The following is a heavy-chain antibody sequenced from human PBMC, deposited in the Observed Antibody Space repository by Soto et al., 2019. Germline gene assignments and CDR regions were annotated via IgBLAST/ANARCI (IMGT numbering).Heavy chain of an antibody. D-gene: IGHD3-3*01. CDR1: GYTFTSYD. CDR3: ARVMYYDFWSGYYMRAFDI. V-gene: IGHV1-8*01. CDR2: MNPNSGNT. Sequence: AAVKVCCKASGYTFTSYDINWVGQATGQGLEWMGWMNPNSGNTGYAQKFQGRVTMTRNTSMGTADMELSSLRSEDTAVYYCARVMYYDFWSGYYMRAFDIWGQGTMVTVSS. J-gene: IGHJ3*02.